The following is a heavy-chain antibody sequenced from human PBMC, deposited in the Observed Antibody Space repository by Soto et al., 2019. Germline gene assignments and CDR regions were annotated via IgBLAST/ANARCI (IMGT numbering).Heavy chain of an antibody. D-gene: IGHD2-2*01. CDR3: ARVPDS. CDR1: GGSISSGGYS. Sequence: QLQLQESGSGLVKPSQTLSLTCAVSGGSISSGGYSWSWIRQHPGKGLEWIGYMYHRGSTYYNPSVKCRVTISIDRPRNQVFLKLSTVTDADTAVYYCARVPDSGGQGILVTVSS. J-gene: IGHJ4*02. CDR2: MYHRGST. V-gene: IGHV4-30-2*01.